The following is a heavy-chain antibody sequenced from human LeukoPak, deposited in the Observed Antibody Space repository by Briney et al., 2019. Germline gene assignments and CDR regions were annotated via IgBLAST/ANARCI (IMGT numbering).Heavy chain of an antibody. CDR2: ISGSSSYI. D-gene: IGHD3-22*01. Sequence: GGSLRLSWVASGFTFNIYSMTCVRQAPGKGREWVSAISGSSSYIYYADSVKGRFTISRDNAKNSLYLQMNSLRAEDTAVYYCARDRMIAQNSFDYWGQGTLVTVSS. CDR1: GFTFNIYS. V-gene: IGHV3-21*01. J-gene: IGHJ4*02. CDR3: ARDRMIAQNSFDY.